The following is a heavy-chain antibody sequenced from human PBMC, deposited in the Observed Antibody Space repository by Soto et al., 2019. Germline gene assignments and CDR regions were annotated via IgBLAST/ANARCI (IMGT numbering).Heavy chain of an antibody. CDR3: ANWRDTNPHVGNYYYGMDI. J-gene: IGHJ6*02. V-gene: IGHV1-69*12. Sequence: QVQLVQSGAEVKKPGASVKVSCKASGGTFKSYAISWVRQAPGQGLEWLGGIMPIFGTADYAQKFQGRVTITADESTSTAYMELSSLRSEDTAVYYRANWRDTNPHVGNYYYGMDIWGQGTTVTVS. CDR1: GGTFKSYA. D-gene: IGHD1-1*01. CDR2: IMPIFGTA.